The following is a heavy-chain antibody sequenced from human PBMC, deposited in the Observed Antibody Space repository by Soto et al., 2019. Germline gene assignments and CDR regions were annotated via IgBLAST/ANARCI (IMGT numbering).Heavy chain of an antibody. J-gene: IGHJ4*02. Sequence: ASVKVSCKASGYTFTNYYLHWVRQAPGQGLEWMGIINPSGGSTNYAQKFQGRVTMTRDTSINTAYMELSRLTSDDTGVYYCAREWQRGTDYWGQGALVTVSS. CDR3: AREWQRGTDY. D-gene: IGHD6-25*01. CDR2: INPSGGST. CDR1: GYTFTNYY. V-gene: IGHV1-46*01.